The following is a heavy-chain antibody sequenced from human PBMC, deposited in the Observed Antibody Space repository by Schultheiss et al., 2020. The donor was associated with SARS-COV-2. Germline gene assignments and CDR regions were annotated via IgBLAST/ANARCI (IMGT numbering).Heavy chain of an antibody. Sequence: GGSLRLSCAASGFTFSNSDMNWVRQAPGKGLEWVSSISSSSSYIYYADSVKGRFTISRDNSKNTLYLQMNSLRAEDTAVYYCAKEDVEGGDDYWGQGTLVTVSS. CDR1: GFTFSNSD. CDR2: ISSSSSYI. CDR3: AKEDVEGGDDY. D-gene: IGHD1-26*01. J-gene: IGHJ4*02. V-gene: IGHV3-21*04.